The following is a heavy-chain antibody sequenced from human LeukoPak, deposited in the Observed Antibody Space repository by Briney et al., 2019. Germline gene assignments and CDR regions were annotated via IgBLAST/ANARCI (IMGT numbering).Heavy chain of an antibody. Sequence: GGSLRLSCAASGFTFSSYDMHWGRQATGKGQERVSAIGTAGDTYYPGSVKGRFTISRENAKNSLYLQMNSLRAGDTAVYYCARGDGYYYGMDVWGQGTTVTVSS. CDR2: IGTAGDT. CDR3: ARGDGYYYGMDV. J-gene: IGHJ6*02. CDR1: GFTFSSYD. V-gene: IGHV3-13*01.